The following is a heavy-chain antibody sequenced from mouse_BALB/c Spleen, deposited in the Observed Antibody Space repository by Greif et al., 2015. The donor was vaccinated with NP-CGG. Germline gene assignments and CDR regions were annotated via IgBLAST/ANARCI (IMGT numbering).Heavy chain of an antibody. CDR3: ARADY. Sequence: EVKLMESGGGLVKPGGSLKLSCAASGFAFSSYDMSWVRQTPEKRLECVATISSGGSYTYYPDSVKGRFTISRDNARNTLYLQMSSLRSEDTALYYCARADYWGQGTTLTVSS. CDR1: GFAFSSYD. J-gene: IGHJ2*01. V-gene: IGHV5-9*02. CDR2: ISSGGSYT.